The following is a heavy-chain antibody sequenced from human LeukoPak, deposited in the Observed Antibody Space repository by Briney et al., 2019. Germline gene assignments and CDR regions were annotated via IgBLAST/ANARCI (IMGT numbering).Heavy chain of an antibody. CDR2: IYYSGST. Sequence: PSETLSLTCAVYGGSFSGYYWSWIRQPPGKGLEWIGYIYYSGSTNYNPSLKSRVTISVDTSKNQSSLKLSSVTAADTAVYYCASLRWPRSNIDYWGQGTLVTVSS. D-gene: IGHD5-24*01. V-gene: IGHV4-59*01. CDR3: ASLRWPRSNIDY. CDR1: GGSFSGYY. J-gene: IGHJ4*02.